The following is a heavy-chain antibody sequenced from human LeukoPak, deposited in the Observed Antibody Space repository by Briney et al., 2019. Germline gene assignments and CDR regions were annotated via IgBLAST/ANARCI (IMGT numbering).Heavy chain of an antibody. V-gene: IGHV1-69*05. CDR2: TIPIFGTA. CDR3: AKAAAGNYYYYYMDV. D-gene: IGHD6-13*01. CDR1: GGTFSSYA. J-gene: IGHJ6*03. Sequence: ASVKVSCKASGGTFSSYAISWVRQAPGQGLEWMGGTIPIFGTANYAQKFQGRVTITTDESTSTAYMELSSLRSEDTAVYYCAKAAAGNYYYYYMDVWGKGTTVTVSS.